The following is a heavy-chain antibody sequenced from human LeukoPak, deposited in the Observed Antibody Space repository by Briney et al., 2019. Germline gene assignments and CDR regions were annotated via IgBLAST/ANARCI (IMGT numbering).Heavy chain of an antibody. CDR3: ARYSPRGGYYDSSGYPDY. J-gene: IGHJ4*02. V-gene: IGHV5-51*01. CDR1: GYSFTSYW. D-gene: IGHD3-22*01. Sequence: GESLKISCKGSGYSFTSYWIGWVRQMPGKGLERMGIIFPGDSDTRYSPSFQGQVTISVDKSISTAYLQWSSLKASDTAMYYCARYSPRGGYYDSSGYPDYWGQGTLLTVSS. CDR2: IFPGDSDT.